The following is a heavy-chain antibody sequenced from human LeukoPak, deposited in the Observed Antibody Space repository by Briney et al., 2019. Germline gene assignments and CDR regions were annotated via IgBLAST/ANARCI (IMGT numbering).Heavy chain of an antibody. CDR2: IIPIFTTA. CDR1: GGTFSSYA. J-gene: IGHJ4*02. Sequence: GASVKVSCKASGGTFSSYAFSWVRQATGQGLEWMGGIIPIFTTANYAQKFQGRVTITADESTSTVYMELSRLRSEDTAVYYCAREAEYYGSGSYWGVFDYWGQGTLVTVSS. V-gene: IGHV1-69*01. CDR3: AREAEYYGSGSYWGVFDY. D-gene: IGHD3-10*01.